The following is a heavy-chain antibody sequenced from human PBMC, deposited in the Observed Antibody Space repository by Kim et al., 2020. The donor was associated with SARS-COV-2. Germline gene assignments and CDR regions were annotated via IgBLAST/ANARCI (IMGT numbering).Heavy chain of an antibody. J-gene: IGHJ4*02. D-gene: IGHD5-18*01. Sequence: SETLSLTCTVSGYSISSGYYWGWFRQPPGKGLEWIGSIYHSGSTYYNPSLKSRVTITVDTSKNQFSLKLSSVTAADTAVYYCARGGTAMVTCDYWGQGTLVTVSS. CDR3: ARGGTAMVTCDY. CDR2: IYHSGST. V-gene: IGHV4-38-2*02. CDR1: GYSISSGYY.